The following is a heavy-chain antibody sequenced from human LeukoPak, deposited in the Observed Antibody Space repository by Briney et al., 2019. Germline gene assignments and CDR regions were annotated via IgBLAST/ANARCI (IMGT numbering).Heavy chain of an antibody. CDR3: ARDLDGDYVLDY. J-gene: IGHJ4*02. Sequence: PGGSLRLSCAASGFTFSSYAMHWVRQAPGKGLEWVAVISYDGSNKYYADSVKGRFTISRDNSKNTLYLQMNSLRAEDTAVYYCARDLDGDYVLDYWGQGTLVTVSS. D-gene: IGHD4-17*01. CDR1: GFTFSSYA. V-gene: IGHV3-30-3*01. CDR2: ISYDGSNK.